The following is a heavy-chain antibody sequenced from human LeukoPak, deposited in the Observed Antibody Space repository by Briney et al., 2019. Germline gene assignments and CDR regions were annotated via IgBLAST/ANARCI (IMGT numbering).Heavy chain of an antibody. D-gene: IGHD5-24*01. CDR2: INPNSGAT. V-gene: IGHV1-2*02. CDR3: ARDPEGMAAGDLGWFDP. J-gene: IGHJ5*02. Sequence: GASVKVSCKASGYTFTGHYMHWVRQAPGQGLEWMGWINPNSGATKYAQRFQGRVSMTRDTSINTAYMEQSRLTSDDTAVFYCARDPEGMAAGDLGWFDPWGQGTLVTVSS. CDR1: GYTFTGHY.